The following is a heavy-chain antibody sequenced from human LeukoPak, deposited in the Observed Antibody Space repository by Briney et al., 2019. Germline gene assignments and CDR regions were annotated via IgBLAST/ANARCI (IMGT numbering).Heavy chain of an antibody. J-gene: IGHJ5*02. V-gene: IGHV4-34*01. CDR1: GGSFSGYY. CDR2: INHSGST. D-gene: IGHD3-9*01. Sequence: PSETLSLTCAVYGGSFSGYYWSWIRQPPGKGLEWIGEINHSGSTNYNPSLKSRVTISVDTSKNQFSLKLSSVTAADTAVYYCARGRYFDWLPNQPNWFDPWGQGTLVTVSS. CDR3: ARGRYFDWLPNQPNWFDP.